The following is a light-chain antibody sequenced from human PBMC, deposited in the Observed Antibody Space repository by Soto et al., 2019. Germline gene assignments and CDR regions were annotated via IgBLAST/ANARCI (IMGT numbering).Light chain of an antibody. Sequence: DIQMTQSPSSLSASVGDRVTISCRASQYISNYLHWYQQKPGKAPKFLIYAASSLESGVPSRFSGGGSGTDFTLTISNLQPEDFATYYCQHYNSYSEAFGQGTKVDIK. CDR3: QHYNSYSEA. CDR1: QYISNY. V-gene: IGKV1-39*01. CDR2: AAS. J-gene: IGKJ1*01.